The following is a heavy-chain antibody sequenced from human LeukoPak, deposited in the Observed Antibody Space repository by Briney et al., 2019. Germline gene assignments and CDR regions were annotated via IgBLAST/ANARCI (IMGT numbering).Heavy chain of an antibody. D-gene: IGHD5-18*01. CDR2: IYYSGST. Sequence: SETLSLTCAVSGGSISSGGYSWSWIRQPPVKGLEWIGYIYYSGSTIYNPSLQSRVTISVDTSKNQFSLKLSSVTAAETAVYHCAREGRYRYGYNEYHSYMDIWGKGTTVTVSS. J-gene: IGHJ6*03. V-gene: IGHV4-61*08. CDR1: GGSISSGGYS. CDR3: AREGRYRYGYNEYHSYMDI.